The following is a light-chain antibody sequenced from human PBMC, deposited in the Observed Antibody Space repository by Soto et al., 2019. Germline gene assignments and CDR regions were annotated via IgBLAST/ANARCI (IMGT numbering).Light chain of an antibody. CDR2: GAS. J-gene: IGKJ2*01. Sequence: EIVLTQSPGTLSLSPGERATLSCRASQSVSSSYLAWYQHKPGQAPRLLIYGASSRATGIPDRFSGSGSGTDFTLTISRLEPEDFAVYYCQQYGSSPHTFFQVTKLEIK. V-gene: IGKV3-20*01. CDR3: QQYGSSPHT. CDR1: QSVSSSY.